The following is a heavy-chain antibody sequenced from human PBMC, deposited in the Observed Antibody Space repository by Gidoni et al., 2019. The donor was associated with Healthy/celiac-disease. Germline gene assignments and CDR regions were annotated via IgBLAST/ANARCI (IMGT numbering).Heavy chain of an antibody. D-gene: IGHD5-12*01. J-gene: IGHJ4*02. Sequence: QVQLVQSGAEVKKPGASVKVSCKASGYTFTSYAMHWVRQAPGQRLEWMGWINAGNGNTKYSQKFQGRVTITRDTSASTAYMELSSLRSEDTAVYYCARDKGVERWLQLFFDYWGQGTLVTVSS. CDR3: ARDKGVERWLQLFFDY. CDR1: GYTFTSYA. V-gene: IGHV1-3*01. CDR2: INAGNGNT.